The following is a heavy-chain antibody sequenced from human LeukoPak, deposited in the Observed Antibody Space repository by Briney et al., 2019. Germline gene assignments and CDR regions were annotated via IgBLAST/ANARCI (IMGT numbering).Heavy chain of an antibody. J-gene: IGHJ4*02. CDR1: GGSISSGDYY. CDR3: ARVMLHSSSWTFDY. Sequence: SQTLSLTCTVSGGSISSGDYYWSWIRQPPGKGLEWIGYIYYSGSTYYNPSLKSRVTISVDTSKNQFSLKLSSVTAADTAVYCCARVMLHSSSWTFDYWGQGTLVTVSS. V-gene: IGHV4-30-4*01. CDR2: IYYSGST. D-gene: IGHD6-13*01.